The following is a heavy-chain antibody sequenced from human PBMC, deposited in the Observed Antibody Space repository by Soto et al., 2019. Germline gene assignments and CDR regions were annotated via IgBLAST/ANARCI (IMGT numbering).Heavy chain of an antibody. Sequence: QLQLQESGSGLVKPSQTLSLTCAVSGGSISSGGYSWSWIGQPPGKGLEWMGYIDHSGSTYYNPSLKSRVTISVDRSKNQFSLKLSSVTAADTAVYYCARESSGWFDCWGQGTLVTVSS. CDR3: ARESSGWFDC. CDR2: IDHSGST. V-gene: IGHV4-30-2*01. J-gene: IGHJ5*01. D-gene: IGHD6-25*01. CDR1: GGSISSGGYS.